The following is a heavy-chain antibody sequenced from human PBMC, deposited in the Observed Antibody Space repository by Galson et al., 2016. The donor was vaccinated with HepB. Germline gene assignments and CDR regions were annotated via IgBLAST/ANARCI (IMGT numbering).Heavy chain of an antibody. CDR2: ISFDATDK. CDR1: GLTFSSYA. D-gene: IGHD2-2*03. V-gene: IGHV3-30-3*01. Sequence: SLRLSCAASGLTFSSYALHWVRQAPGKGLEWVSGISFDATDKYYADSVKGRFTVSRDNSKNSLYLQMDGLTADDTAVYYCALLNGYLSNTKCFGYYSYGMDVWGKGTTVTVSS. CDR3: ALLNGYLSNTKCFGYYSYGMDV. J-gene: IGHJ6*04.